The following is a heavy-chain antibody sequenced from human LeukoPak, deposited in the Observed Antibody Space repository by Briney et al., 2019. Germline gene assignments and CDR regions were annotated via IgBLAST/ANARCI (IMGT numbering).Heavy chain of an antibody. CDR2: INHSGST. CDR1: GGSISSGGYY. Sequence: PSETLSLTCAVSGGSISSGGYYWSWIRQPPGKGLEWIGEINHSGSTNYNPSLKSRVTISVDTSKNQFSLKLSSVTAADTAVYYCARERWELLTRPGWFDPWGQGTLVTVSS. V-gene: IGHV4-34*01. J-gene: IGHJ5*02. D-gene: IGHD1-26*01. CDR3: ARERWELLTRPGWFDP.